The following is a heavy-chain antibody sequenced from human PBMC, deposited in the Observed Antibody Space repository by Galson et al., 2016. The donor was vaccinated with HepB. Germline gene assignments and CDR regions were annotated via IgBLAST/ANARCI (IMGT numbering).Heavy chain of an antibody. CDR2: ISSTSSYI. J-gene: IGHJ4*02. V-gene: IGHV3-11*05. D-gene: IGHD2-15*01. Sequence: SLRLSCAASGLTFSDYYMTWIRQAPGKGLEWVSYISSTSSYIRYADSVKGRFTISRDNAKNSLYLQMDSLRAEDTAVYCCAGGPGWTEDYWGQGTLVTVSS. CDR1: GLTFSDYY. CDR3: AGGPGWTEDY.